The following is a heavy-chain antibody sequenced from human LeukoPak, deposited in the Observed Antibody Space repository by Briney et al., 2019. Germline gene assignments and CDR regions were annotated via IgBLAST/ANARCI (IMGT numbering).Heavy chain of an antibody. CDR2: INPNSGGT. CDR1: GYTFTGYY. CDR3: ARGYGDYRENYGMDV. V-gene: IGHV1-2*02. J-gene: IGHJ6*02. D-gene: IGHD4-17*01. Sequence: ASVKVSCKASGYTFTGYYMHWVRQAPGQGLEWMGWINPNSGGTNYAQKFQGRVTITADESTSTAYMELSSLRSEDTAVYYCARGYGDYRENYGMDVWGQGTTVTVSS.